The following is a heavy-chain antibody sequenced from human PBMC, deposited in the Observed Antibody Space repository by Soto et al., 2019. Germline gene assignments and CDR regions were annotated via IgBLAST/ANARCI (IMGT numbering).Heavy chain of an antibody. J-gene: IGHJ6*02. Sequence: SETLSLTCAVSGGSISSSNLWSWVRQPPGKGLEWIGEIYHSGSTNYNPSLKSRVTISVDKSKNQFSLKLSSVTAADTAVYYCARVVGGYYYGMDVWGQGTTVTVSS. CDR2: IYHSGST. D-gene: IGHD2-2*01. V-gene: IGHV4-4*02. CDR1: GGSISSSNL. CDR3: ARVVGGYYYGMDV.